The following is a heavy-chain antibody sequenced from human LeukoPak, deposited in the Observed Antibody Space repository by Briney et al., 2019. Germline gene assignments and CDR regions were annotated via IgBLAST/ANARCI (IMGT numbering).Heavy chain of an antibody. CDR1: GGSISGFV. CDR2: IYDTGTPT. CDR3: ARLTKGEQWLAYYFDY. D-gene: IGHD6-19*01. V-gene: IGHV4-59*08. Sequence: PSETLSLTCTVSGGSISGFVWSWIRQPPGEGLEYSGFIYDTGTPTNYNPLLKSRVTLSVDTSKNQFSLNLNSVTAADTAVYYCARLTKGEQWLAYYFDYWGQGALVTVSS. J-gene: IGHJ4*02.